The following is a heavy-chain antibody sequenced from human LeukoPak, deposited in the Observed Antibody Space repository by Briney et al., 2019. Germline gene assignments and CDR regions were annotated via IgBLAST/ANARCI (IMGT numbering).Heavy chain of an antibody. Sequence: ASVKVSCKASGYTFNYYGINWVRQAPGQGLEWMGWISAYNGNTNYAQNVQGRATMTTDTSTSTAYMELRNLRSDDTALYYCARGGYSYGYTGYSDSWGQGTLVTASA. CDR1: GYTFNYYG. CDR3: ARGGYSYGYTGYSDS. CDR2: ISAYNGNT. J-gene: IGHJ4*02. V-gene: IGHV1-18*01. D-gene: IGHD5-18*01.